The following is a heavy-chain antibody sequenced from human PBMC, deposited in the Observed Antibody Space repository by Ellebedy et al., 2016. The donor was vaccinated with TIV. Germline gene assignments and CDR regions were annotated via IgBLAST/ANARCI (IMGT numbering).Heavy chain of an antibody. CDR2: LSGSGSST. V-gene: IGHV3-23*01. CDR1: GFTFSSYA. J-gene: IGHJ6*02. D-gene: IGHD3-10*01. CDR3: AKRVTMVREVITYYHYAMDV. Sequence: GESLKISCVASGFTFSSYAMSWVRQAPGKGLEWVSSLSGSGSSTYYADSVKGRFTISRDNSKNTLYLQMNSLRAEDTAVYYCAKRVTMVREVITYYHYAMDVWGQGTTVTVSS.